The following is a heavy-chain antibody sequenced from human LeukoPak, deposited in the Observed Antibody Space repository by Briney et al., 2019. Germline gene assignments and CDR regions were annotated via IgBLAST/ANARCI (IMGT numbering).Heavy chain of an antibody. V-gene: IGHV4-39*07. D-gene: IGHD3-22*01. CDR2: VYYSGSS. CDR1: GGSISSSGYY. J-gene: IGHJ6*03. CDR3: ARYDSSGYDGYYYYYYYMDV. Sequence: SETLSLTCTVSGGSISSSGYYWGWIRQPPGKGLEWIGSVYYSGSSYYNPSLKSRVTISVDMSKNQFSLRLNSVTAADTAVYYCARYDSSGYDGYYYYYYYMDVWGKGTTVTVSS.